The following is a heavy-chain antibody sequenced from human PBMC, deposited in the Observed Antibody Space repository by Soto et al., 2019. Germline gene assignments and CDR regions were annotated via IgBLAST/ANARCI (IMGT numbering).Heavy chain of an antibody. V-gene: IGHV3-7*05. D-gene: IGHD6-13*01. Sequence: PGGSLRLSCAASGFTFSSYWMSWVRQAPGKGLEWVANIKQDGSEKYYVDSVKGRFTISRDNAKNSLYLQMNSLRAEDTAVYYCARDTTGWAAAFLDYWGQGTLVTVSS. CDR3: ARDTTGWAAAFLDY. CDR2: IKQDGSEK. CDR1: GFTFSSYW. J-gene: IGHJ4*02.